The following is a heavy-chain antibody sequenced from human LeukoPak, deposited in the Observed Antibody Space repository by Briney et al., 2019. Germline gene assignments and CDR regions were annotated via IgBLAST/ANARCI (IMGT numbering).Heavy chain of an antibody. V-gene: IGHV3-7*04. CDR1: GFTFSSYA. Sequence: PGGSLRLSCAASGFTFSSYAMSWVRQAPGKGLEWVAHMNQDGSDIYYVDSVKGRFTISRDNTKNSLYLQMNSLRADDTAVYFCARWEVSNYWGQGTLVTVSS. CDR3: ARWEVSNY. D-gene: IGHD1-26*01. J-gene: IGHJ4*02. CDR2: MNQDGSDI.